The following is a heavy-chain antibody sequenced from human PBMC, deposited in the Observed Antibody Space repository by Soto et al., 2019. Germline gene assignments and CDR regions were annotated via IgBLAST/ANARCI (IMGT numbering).Heavy chain of an antibody. D-gene: IGHD3-10*01. CDR2: IYDSGST. CDR1: GASISSGGYY. J-gene: IGHJ4*02. V-gene: IGHV4-31*03. CDR3: TRGEVRTAFRH. Sequence: QVQLQESGPGLVKPSQTLSLTCTVSGASISSGGYYWSWIRQHPGKGLEWIGYIYDSGSTRYSPYLQSRITISGDTSKSQISLKLISVTAADTAVYYCTRGEVRTAFRHWGQGTLVTVSS.